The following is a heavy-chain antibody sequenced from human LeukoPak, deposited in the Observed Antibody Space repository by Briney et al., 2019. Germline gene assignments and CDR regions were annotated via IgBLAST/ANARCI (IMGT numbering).Heavy chain of an antibody. CDR2: IYYSGST. Sequence: SETLSLTCTVSGGSISSSSYYWSWIRRPPGKGLEWIGYIYYSGSTNYNPSLKSRVTISVDTSKNQFSLKLSSVTAADTAVYYCARQDDILTGYSPWGQGTLVTVSS. J-gene: IGHJ5*02. CDR3: ARQDDILTGYSP. V-gene: IGHV4-61*05. CDR1: GGSISSSSYY. D-gene: IGHD3-9*01.